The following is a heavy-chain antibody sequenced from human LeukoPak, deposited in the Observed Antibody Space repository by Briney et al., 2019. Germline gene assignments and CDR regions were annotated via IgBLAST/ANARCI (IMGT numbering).Heavy chain of an antibody. D-gene: IGHD3-10*01. CDR2: IYHSGST. CDR3: ARGRAGSYRSYFDY. V-gene: IGHV4-38-2*01. Sequence: SETLSLTCAVSGYSISSGYYWGWIRQPPGKGLEWIESIYHSGSTYYNPSLQSRVTISVDTSKNQFSLNLSSVTAADTAVYYCARGRAGSYRSYFDYWGQGTLVTVSS. CDR1: GYSISSGYY. J-gene: IGHJ4*02.